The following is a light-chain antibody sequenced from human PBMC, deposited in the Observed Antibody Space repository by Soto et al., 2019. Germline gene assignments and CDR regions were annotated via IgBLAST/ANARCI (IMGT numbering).Light chain of an antibody. Sequence: SYELTQPLSVSVALGQTARITCGGNNIGSKNVHWYQQKPGQAPVLVIYRDSNRPSGIPERLSGSNSGNTATLTISRAQGGEEADYYCQVWDSSTVFGGGTELTVL. CDR2: RDS. CDR3: QVWDSSTV. CDR1: NIGSKN. J-gene: IGLJ2*01. V-gene: IGLV3-9*01.